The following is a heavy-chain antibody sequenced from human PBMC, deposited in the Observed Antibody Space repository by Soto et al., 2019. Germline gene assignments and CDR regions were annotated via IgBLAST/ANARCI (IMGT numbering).Heavy chain of an antibody. D-gene: IGHD4-17*01. J-gene: IGHJ5*02. CDR1: GFTFDSYG. CDR2: ISSDGNNK. CDR3: AKDLLPNTVTTCGS. V-gene: IGHV3-30*18. Sequence: QVQLVESGGGVVQPGRSLRLSCAASGFTFDSYGMHWVRQAPGKGLEWVAVISSDGNNKYYADSVKGRFTISRDNFKNTLYLQMSSLRADDTAVYSCAKDLLPNTVTTCGSWGQGTLVTVSS.